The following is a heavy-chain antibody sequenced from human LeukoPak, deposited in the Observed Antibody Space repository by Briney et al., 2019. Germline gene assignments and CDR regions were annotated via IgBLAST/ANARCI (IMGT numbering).Heavy chain of an antibody. CDR3: AKAQIYDSSGYYPDY. CDR1: GFTFSSYA. J-gene: IGHJ4*02. V-gene: IGHV3-23*01. CDR2: ISGSGGST. D-gene: IGHD3-22*01. Sequence: GGSLRLSCAASGFTFSSYAMSWVREAPGKGLEWVSAISGSGGSTYYADSVKGRFTISRDNSKNTLYLQMNSLRAEDTAVYYCAKAQIYDSSGYYPDYWGQGTLVTVSS.